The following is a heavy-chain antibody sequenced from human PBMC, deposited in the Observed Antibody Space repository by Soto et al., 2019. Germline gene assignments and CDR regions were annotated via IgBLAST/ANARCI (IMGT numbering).Heavy chain of an antibody. V-gene: IGHV1-69*02. CDR1: GGTFRNYP. J-gene: IGHJ4*02. CDR3: ARGPLVVVNYFES. Sequence: QVQLVQSGTEVKKPGSSVKVSCKASGGTFRNYPINWVRQAPGQGLEWMGSIFPLTDIPDYAQYFQVRLTIRYDKSTITAYMKLSSLSSDDTAMYFCARGPLVVVNYFESWRQGPLVTVSS. CDR2: IFPLTDIP.